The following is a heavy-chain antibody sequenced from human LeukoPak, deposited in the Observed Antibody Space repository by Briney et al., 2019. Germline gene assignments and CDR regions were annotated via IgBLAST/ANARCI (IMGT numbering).Heavy chain of an antibody. CDR3: AKGYSYGRFDY. CDR2: INQDGSEK. V-gene: IGHV3-7*03. D-gene: IGHD5-18*01. J-gene: IGHJ4*02. Sequence: GGSLRLSCAASGFTFSSYWMSWVRQAPGKGLEWVANINQDGSEKYYVDSVKGRFTISRDNAKNSLYLQMNSLRAEDTAVYYCAKGYSYGRFDYWGQGTLVTVSS. CDR1: GFTFSSYW.